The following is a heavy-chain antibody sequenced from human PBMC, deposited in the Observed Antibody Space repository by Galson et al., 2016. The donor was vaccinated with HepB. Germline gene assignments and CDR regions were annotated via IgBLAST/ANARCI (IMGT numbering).Heavy chain of an antibody. CDR3: ARYGDYVGVYS. V-gene: IGHV3-7*03. J-gene: IGHJ4*02. CDR1: GFISSSYW. CDR2: IKHDGSEK. Sequence: SLRLSCAASGFISSSYWMSWVRQAPGKGLEWVANIKHDGSEKYYMDSVRGRFTISRDNAKNSLYLQMNSLRAEDTALYYCARYGDYVGVYSWGQGTLVTVSS. D-gene: IGHD4-17*01.